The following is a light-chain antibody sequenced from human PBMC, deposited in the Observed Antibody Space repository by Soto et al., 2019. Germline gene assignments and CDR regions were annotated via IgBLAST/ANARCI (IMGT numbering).Light chain of an antibody. CDR1: ESISSW. CDR3: QQYKSYWT. J-gene: IGKJ1*01. Sequence: DIQMTQSPSTLSASVGDRVTITCRASESISSWLAWYQQKLGKAPKLLIYDASSLESGVPSRFSGSGSGTEFTLTISSLQPDDFATYYCQQYKSYWTFGQGTKV. V-gene: IGKV1-5*01. CDR2: DAS.